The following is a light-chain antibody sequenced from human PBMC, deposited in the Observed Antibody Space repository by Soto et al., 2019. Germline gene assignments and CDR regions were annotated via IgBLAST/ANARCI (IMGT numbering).Light chain of an antibody. V-gene: IGKV1-8*01. J-gene: IGKJ1*01. Sequence: AIRMTQSPSSFSASTGDTVTITCRASQGISSYLAWYQQKPGKAPKLLIYDASALPRGAPSRFSGSGSGTKFTLTIASLQPDDFATYYCHQYETFSGTVGPGTKVDI. CDR1: QGISSY. CDR2: DAS. CDR3: HQYETFSGT.